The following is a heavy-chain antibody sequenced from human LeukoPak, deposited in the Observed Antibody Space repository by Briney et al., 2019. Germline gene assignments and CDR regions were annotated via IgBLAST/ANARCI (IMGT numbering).Heavy chain of an antibody. Sequence: GGSLRLSCAASGLTFSSYGMHWVRQAPGKGLEWVAVIWYDGSNKYYADSVKGRFTISRDNSKNTLYLQMNSLRAEDTAVYYCARDTSEGDSSGYQMPSPFDYWGQGTLVTVSS. J-gene: IGHJ4*02. CDR2: IWYDGSNK. CDR1: GLTFSSYG. V-gene: IGHV3-33*01. CDR3: ARDTSEGDSSGYQMPSPFDY. D-gene: IGHD3-22*01.